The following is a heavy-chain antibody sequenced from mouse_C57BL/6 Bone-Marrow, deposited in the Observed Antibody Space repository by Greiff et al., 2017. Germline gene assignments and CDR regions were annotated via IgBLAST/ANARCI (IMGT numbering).Heavy chain of an antibody. D-gene: IGHD2-2*01. J-gene: IGHJ2*01. CDR3: ARSLCLRHDFAY. V-gene: IGHV1-52*01. CDR2: IDPSDSET. Sequence: QVQLQQPGAELVRPGSSVKLSCKASGYTFTSYWMHWVKQRPRQGLEWIGNIDPSDSETHYNQKFKDKATVTVDKSSSTAYMQLSSLTSEDSAVYYCARSLCLRHDFAYWGQGTTLTVSA. CDR1: GYTFTSYW.